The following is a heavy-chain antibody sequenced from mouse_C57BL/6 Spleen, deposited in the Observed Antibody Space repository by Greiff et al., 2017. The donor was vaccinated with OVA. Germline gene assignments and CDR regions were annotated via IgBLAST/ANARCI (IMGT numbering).Heavy chain of an antibody. D-gene: IGHD1-1*01. Sequence: VKLMESGAELVKPGASVKISCKASGYAFSSYWMNWVKQRPGKGLEWIGQIYPGDGDTNYNGKFKGKATLTADKSSSTAYMQLSSLTSEDSAVYVCARPYYGSSPWYFDVWGTGTTVTVSS. CDR2: IYPGDGDT. CDR3: ARPYYGSSPWYFDV. J-gene: IGHJ1*03. CDR1: GYAFSSYW. V-gene: IGHV1-80*01.